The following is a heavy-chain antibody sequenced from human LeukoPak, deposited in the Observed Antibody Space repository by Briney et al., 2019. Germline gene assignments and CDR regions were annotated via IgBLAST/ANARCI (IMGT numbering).Heavy chain of an antibody. CDR3: ARDTVTTFRFRDYYYYGMDV. Sequence: ETLSLTCSVSGGSISSSTYYWAWVRQAPGKGLEWVSVIYSAGSTYYADSVKGRFTISRDDSKNTLYLQMNSLRAEDTAVYYCARDTVTTFRFRDYYYYGMDVWGQGTTVTVSS. J-gene: IGHJ6*02. CDR2: IYSAGST. D-gene: IGHD4-17*01. CDR1: GGSISSSTYY. V-gene: IGHV3-53*01.